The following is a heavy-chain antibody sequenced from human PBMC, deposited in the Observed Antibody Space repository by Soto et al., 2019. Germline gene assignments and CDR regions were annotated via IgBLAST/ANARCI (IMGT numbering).Heavy chain of an antibody. Sequence: QAQLVQSGAEVKKPGASVKVSCKASGYTFYSHSISWVRQAPGQRLEWMGRMSADNGNTNYAQKFRGRVTMTTDTSTSTVYMELRNLRSDDTAVYYCARCIQQDYYYGMDVWGQGTTVTVSS. CDR2: MSADNGNT. V-gene: IGHV1-18*01. J-gene: IGHJ6*02. D-gene: IGHD5-18*01. CDR3: ARCIQQDYYYGMDV. CDR1: GYTFYSHS.